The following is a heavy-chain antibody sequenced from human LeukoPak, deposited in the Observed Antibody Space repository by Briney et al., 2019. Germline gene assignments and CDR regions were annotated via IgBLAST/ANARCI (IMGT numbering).Heavy chain of an antibody. J-gene: IGHJ3*01. Sequence: SVKVSFKSSGGTFSTYAINWVRQAPGQGLEWMGRIIPILSQTNYALKFRGRFTMTADESTNTAYMELSSLKSEDTAVYFCAKVRGSDAFDLWGQGTMVTVSS. CDR1: GGTFSTYA. V-gene: IGHV1-69*11. CDR2: IIPILSQT. CDR3: AKVRGSDAFDL. D-gene: IGHD3-10*01.